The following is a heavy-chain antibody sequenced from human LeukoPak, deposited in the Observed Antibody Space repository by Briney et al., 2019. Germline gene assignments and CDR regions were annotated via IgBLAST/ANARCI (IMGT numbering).Heavy chain of an antibody. CDR2: ISYDGSNK. CDR1: GFTFSSYA. Sequence: GGSLRLSCAASGFTFSSYAMHWIRQAPGKGLEWVAVISYDGSNKYYADSVKGRFTISRDSSNNTLFLQMTNLRAEDSGLYYCATDVRSSPLGFWGHGALVTVSS. CDR3: ATDVRSSPLGF. D-gene: IGHD6-19*01. V-gene: IGHV3-30*14. J-gene: IGHJ4*01.